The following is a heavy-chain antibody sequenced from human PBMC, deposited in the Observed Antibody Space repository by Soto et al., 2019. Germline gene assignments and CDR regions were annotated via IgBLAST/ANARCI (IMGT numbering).Heavy chain of an antibody. Sequence: SVKDSCKASGYIFTSYGITWVRQAPGQGLEWMGYINAYNGDTNYAQKLQGRVTMTTEKSTTTAFMELRSLRSDDTAVYYCARGDRSPNYWGQGTLVTVSS. CDR2: INAYNGDT. D-gene: IGHD1-26*01. V-gene: IGHV1-18*01. J-gene: IGHJ4*02. CDR1: GYIFTSYG. CDR3: ARGDRSPNY.